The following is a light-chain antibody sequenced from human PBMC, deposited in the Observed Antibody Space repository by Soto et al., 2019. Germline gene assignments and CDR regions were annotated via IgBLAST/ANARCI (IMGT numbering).Light chain of an antibody. J-gene: IGKJ5*01. V-gene: IGKV1-39*01. Sequence: DIQMTQSPSSLSASIGDSVIITCRASQDIGTYLNWYQHKPGKAPKHLIYAASSLQTGVPSRFTGSGSGTEFTLTIDSLQPEDFATYYCQQSYTTPRITFGQGTRLEL. CDR3: QQSYTTPRIT. CDR1: QDIGTY. CDR2: AAS.